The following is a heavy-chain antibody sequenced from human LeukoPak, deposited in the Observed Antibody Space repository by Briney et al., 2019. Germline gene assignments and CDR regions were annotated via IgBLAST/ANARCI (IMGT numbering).Heavy chain of an antibody. V-gene: IGHV3-21*01. CDR3: ARPPVAGGMDV. Sequence: PGGPLRLSCAASGFTFSSYSMNWVRQAPGKGLEWVSSISSSSSYIYYADSVKGRFTISRDNAKNSLYLQMNSLRAEDTAVYYCARPPVAGGMDVWGQGTTVTVSS. D-gene: IGHD6-19*01. CDR1: GFTFSSYS. CDR2: ISSSSSYI. J-gene: IGHJ6*02.